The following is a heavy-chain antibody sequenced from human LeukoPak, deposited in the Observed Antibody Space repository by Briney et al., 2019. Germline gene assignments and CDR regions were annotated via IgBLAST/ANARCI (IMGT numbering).Heavy chain of an antibody. CDR1: GYTFTSYY. CDR3: AREMATITRGMDV. Sequence: ASVKVSCKASGYTFTSYYMHWVRQAPGQGLEWMGIINPSGGSTSYAQKFQGRVTMTRDTSTSTVYMKLSSLRSEDTAVYYCAREMATITRGMDVWGQGTTVTVSS. D-gene: IGHD5-24*01. J-gene: IGHJ6*02. CDR2: INPSGGST. V-gene: IGHV1-46*01.